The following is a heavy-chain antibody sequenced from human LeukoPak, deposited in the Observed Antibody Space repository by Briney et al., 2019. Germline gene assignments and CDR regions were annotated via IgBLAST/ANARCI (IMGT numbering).Heavy chain of an antibody. Sequence: GGSLRLSCAASGFTFSSYSMNWVRQAPGKGLEWVSSISSSSSYIYYADSVKGRFTISRDNAKNSLYLQMNSLRAEDTAVYYCARVVRTVVVPAAIRNYYYYMDVWGKGTTVTVSS. CDR3: ARVVRTVVVPAAIRNYYYYMDV. D-gene: IGHD2-2*02. CDR1: GFTFSSYS. CDR2: ISSSSSYI. V-gene: IGHV3-21*01. J-gene: IGHJ6*03.